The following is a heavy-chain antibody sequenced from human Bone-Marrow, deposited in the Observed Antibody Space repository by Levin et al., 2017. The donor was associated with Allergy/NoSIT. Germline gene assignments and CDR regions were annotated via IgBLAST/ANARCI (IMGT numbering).Heavy chain of an antibody. CDR3: ARDKSSDGVTPDWYFDL. CDR1: GFSFSIYE. Sequence: GESLKISCAASGFSFSIYEMNWVRQAPGKGLEWISYISGSTKYYADSVKGRFTISSKNSLDLQMDSLRAEDTAIYYCARDKSSDGVTPDWYFDLWGRGTLVTVSS. V-gene: IGHV3-48*03. D-gene: IGHD2-21*02. CDR2: ISGSTK. J-gene: IGHJ2*01.